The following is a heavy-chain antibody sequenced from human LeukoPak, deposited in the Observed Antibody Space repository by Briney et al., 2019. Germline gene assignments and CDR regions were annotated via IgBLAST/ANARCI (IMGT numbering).Heavy chain of an antibody. Sequence: TGGSLTPSCGVSGFTFSSYWMTWVRQSPGMGLQWVANINQDGRESYCVDSMKGRLNISRDNTENSVFLQLTSLRPEDTGIYFCAKGRDYGDYWGQGTLVAVSS. CDR1: GFTFSSYW. CDR3: AKGRDYGDY. J-gene: IGHJ4*02. V-gene: IGHV3-7*01. CDR2: INQDGRES.